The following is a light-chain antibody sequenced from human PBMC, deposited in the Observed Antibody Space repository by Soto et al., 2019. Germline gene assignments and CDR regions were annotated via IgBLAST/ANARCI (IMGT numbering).Light chain of an antibody. CDR1: SSDVGSYNL. CDR3: CSYAGSSPYV. J-gene: IGLJ1*01. V-gene: IGLV2-23*01. Sequence: QSALTQPASVSGSPGQSITISCTGTSSDVGSYNLVSWYQQHPGKAPKLMIYEGSKRPSGVSNRFSGSKSGNTASLTISGLQAEDEVDYYCCSYAGSSPYVFGTGTKSPS. CDR2: EGS.